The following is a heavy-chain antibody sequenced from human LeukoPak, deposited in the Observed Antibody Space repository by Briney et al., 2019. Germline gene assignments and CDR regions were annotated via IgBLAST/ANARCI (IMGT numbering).Heavy chain of an antibody. CDR1: GGTFSSYA. J-gene: IGHJ4*02. CDR3: ARVGIRRERHYFDY. CDR2: IIPILGIA. Sequence: SVKVSCKASGGTFSSYAISWVRQAPGQGLEWMGRIIPILGIANYAQKFQGRVTITADKSTSTAYMELSSLRSEDTAVYYCARVGIRRERHYFDYWGQGTLVTVSS. V-gene: IGHV1-69*04. D-gene: IGHD1-14*01.